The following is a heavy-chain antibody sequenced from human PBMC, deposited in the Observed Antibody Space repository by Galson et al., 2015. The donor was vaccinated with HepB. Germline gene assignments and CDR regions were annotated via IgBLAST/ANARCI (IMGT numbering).Heavy chain of an antibody. CDR1: GYTFTSYG. V-gene: IGHV1-18*01. Sequence: SVKVSCKASGYTFTSYGISWVRQAPGQGLEWMGWISAYNGNTNYAQKLQGRVTMTTDTSTSTAYMELRSLRSDDTAVYYCARVIPANQLLSSYDYWGQGTLVTVSS. J-gene: IGHJ4*02. D-gene: IGHD2-2*01. CDR3: ARVIPANQLLSSYDY. CDR2: ISAYNGNT.